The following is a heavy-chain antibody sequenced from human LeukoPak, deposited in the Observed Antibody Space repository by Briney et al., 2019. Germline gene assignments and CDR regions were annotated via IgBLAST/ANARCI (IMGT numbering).Heavy chain of an antibody. D-gene: IGHD2-15*01. CDR2: ICHSGNT. J-gene: IGHJ3*01. CDR1: GDSINSAIYC. CDR3: ARYCNAGACSMFKTFDV. V-gene: IGHV4-39*01. Sequence: SETLSLTCTVSGDSINSAIYCWGWIRQPPGKDLEWIGTICHSGNTYYNPSLKSRVTVSVDTSKSQLSLRLNSVTAADTSVYYCARYCNAGACSMFKTFDVWGQGTMVTVSS.